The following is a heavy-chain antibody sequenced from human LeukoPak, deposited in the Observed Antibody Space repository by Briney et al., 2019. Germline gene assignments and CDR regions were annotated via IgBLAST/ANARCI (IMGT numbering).Heavy chain of an antibody. V-gene: IGHV3-13*01. CDR2: IGVRGDT. J-gene: IGHJ4*02. D-gene: IGHD6-19*01. CDR1: GFTFIYYD. Sequence: PGGSLRLSCAASGFTFIYYDMLWVRQVIGKGLEWVSAIGVRGDTHYSGSVKGRFTISRENAESCLYLQMNRLRAEDTAVYYCARGGIQVSGIDEFDYWGQGTLVTVSS. CDR3: ARGGIQVSGIDEFDY.